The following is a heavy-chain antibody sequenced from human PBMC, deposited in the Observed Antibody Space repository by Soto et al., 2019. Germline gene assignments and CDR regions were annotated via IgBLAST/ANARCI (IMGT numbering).Heavy chain of an antibody. CDR3: AKDGPDYGFPDY. J-gene: IGHJ4*02. D-gene: IGHD4-17*01. CDR1: GGSISSGGYY. CDR2: IYYSGST. V-gene: IGHV4-31*03. Sequence: PSETLSLTCTVSGGSISSGGYYWSWIRQHPGKGLEWIGYIYYSGSTYYNPSLKSRVTISVDTSKNQFSLKLSSVTAADTAVYSCAKDGPDYGFPDYWGQGTLVTVSS.